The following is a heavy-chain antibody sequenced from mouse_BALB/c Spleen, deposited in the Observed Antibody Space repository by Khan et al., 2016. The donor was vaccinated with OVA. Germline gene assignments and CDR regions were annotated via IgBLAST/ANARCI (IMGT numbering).Heavy chain of an antibody. V-gene: IGHV3-2*02. CDR3: ARDSSRYNYAMDY. Sequence: EVQLQESGPGLVKPSQSLSLTCTVTGYSITSDYAWNWIRQFPGNKLEWMGYISYSGSTNYNPSLNSRIFITRDSSKNQFLLQLNSVTTEDTATYYCARDSSRYNYAMDYWGQGTSVTVSS. D-gene: IGHD2-12*01. CDR2: ISYSGST. J-gene: IGHJ4*01. CDR1: GYSITSDYA.